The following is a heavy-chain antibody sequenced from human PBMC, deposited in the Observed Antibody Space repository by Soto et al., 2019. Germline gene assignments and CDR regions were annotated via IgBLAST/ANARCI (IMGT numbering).Heavy chain of an antibody. D-gene: IGHD3-3*02. V-gene: IGHV3-15*01. CDR2: IKSKTEGGTT. J-gene: IGHJ1*01. Sequence: EVQLVESGGGLVKPGGSLRLSCAASGFTFSNAWMSWVRQAPGKGLEWVGRIKSKTEGGTTDYAAPVKDRFTISRDDSKNTLYLQMNSLKTEDTAMYYCTAGLPFQYWGQGTLVTVSS. CDR3: TAGLPFQY. CDR1: GFTFSNAW.